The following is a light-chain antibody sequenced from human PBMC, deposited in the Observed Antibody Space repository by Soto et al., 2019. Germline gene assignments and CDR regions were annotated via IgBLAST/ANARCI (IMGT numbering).Light chain of an antibody. CDR3: QQYDNLPMT. J-gene: IGKJ5*01. V-gene: IGKV1-33*01. CDR2: DAS. Sequence: DIQMTQSPSSLSASVGDRVTITCQASQDISNYLNWYQQKPGKAPKLLIYDASNLETGVPSRFSGSGSGTDFTFTISSLQPEDIATFYCQQYDNLPMTFGLGTRLEIK. CDR1: QDISNY.